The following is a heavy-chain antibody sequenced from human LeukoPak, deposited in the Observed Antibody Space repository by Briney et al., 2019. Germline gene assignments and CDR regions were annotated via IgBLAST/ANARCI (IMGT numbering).Heavy chain of an antibody. CDR3: ARPLYSSTWELGY. CDR2: IDPSDSYT. V-gene: IGHV5-10-1*01. CDR1: GYSFTSYW. Sequence: GESLKISCKGSGYSFTSYWISWVRQMPGKGLEWMGRIDPSDSYTSYRPSFQGHVTISADKSISTAYLQWNRLKASDTAMYYCARPLYSSTWELGYWGQGTLVTVSS. D-gene: IGHD6-13*01. J-gene: IGHJ4*02.